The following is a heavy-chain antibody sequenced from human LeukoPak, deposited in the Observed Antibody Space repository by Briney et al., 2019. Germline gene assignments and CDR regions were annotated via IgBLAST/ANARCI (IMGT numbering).Heavy chain of an antibody. CDR1: GYSFTTHW. D-gene: IGHD6-19*01. Sequence: GHPLKISCKASGYSFTTHWIGWVRQMPGKGLEWMGILHPGDSDTRYSPSFQGQVTISADKSISTAYLQWSSLKASDTAMYYCARGDTEVAATADYWGQGTLVTVS. V-gene: IGHV5-51*01. CDR2: LHPGDSDT. CDR3: ARGDTEVAATADY. J-gene: IGHJ4*02.